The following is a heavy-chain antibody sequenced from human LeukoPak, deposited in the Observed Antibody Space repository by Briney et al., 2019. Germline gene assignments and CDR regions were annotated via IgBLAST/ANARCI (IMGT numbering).Heavy chain of an antibody. CDR2: ISYDGSNK. V-gene: IGHV3-30-3*01. D-gene: IGHD3-10*01. Sequence: GGSLRLSCAASGFTVSSNYMSWVRQAPGKGLEWVAVISYDGSNKYYADSVKGRFTISRDNSKNTLYLQMNSLRAEDTAVYYCARDSGLLWFGELGYWGQGTLVTVSS. CDR3: ARDSGLLWFGELGY. J-gene: IGHJ4*02. CDR1: GFTVSSNY.